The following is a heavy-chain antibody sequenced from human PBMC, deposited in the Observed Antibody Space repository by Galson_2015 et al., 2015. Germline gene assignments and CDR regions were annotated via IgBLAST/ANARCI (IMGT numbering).Heavy chain of an antibody. J-gene: IGHJ3*02. CDR3: ARDQGSGDYNDAFDI. Sequence: SLRLSCAASGFTFSSYGMSWVRQAPGKGLEWVSAIGGSGESTYYADSVKGRFTISRDNSKSTLYLQMNSLRAEDTAVYYCARDQGSGDYNDAFDIWGQGTIVPVSS. CDR1: GFTFSSYG. V-gene: IGHV3-23*01. CDR2: IGGSGEST. D-gene: IGHD4-17*01.